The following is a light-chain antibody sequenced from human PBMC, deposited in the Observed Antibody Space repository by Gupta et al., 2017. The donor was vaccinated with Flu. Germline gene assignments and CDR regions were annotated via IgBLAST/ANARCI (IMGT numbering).Light chain of an antibody. CDR1: QSISIY. Sequence: DIQMTQSPSSLSASIGDRVTITCRASQSISIYVNWYQQKPGKAPKLLIYDASSLQSGVPSRFSGSGSGTDFTLTIISLQPDDFATYYCQQSFSTPRTFGQGTKVEIK. V-gene: IGKV1-39*01. J-gene: IGKJ1*01. CDR3: QQSFSTPRT. CDR2: DAS.